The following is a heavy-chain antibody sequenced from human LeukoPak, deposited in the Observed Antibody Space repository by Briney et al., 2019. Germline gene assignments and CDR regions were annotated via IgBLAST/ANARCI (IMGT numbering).Heavy chain of an antibody. CDR2: INHSGST. V-gene: IGHV4-34*01. Sequence: SETLSLTCAVYGGSFSGYYWSWIRQPPGKGLEWIGEINHSGSTNYNPSLKSRVTISVDTSKNQFSLKLSSVTAADTAVYYCARGRALQQQLLSSVDYWGQGTLVTVSS. J-gene: IGHJ4*02. D-gene: IGHD6-13*01. CDR1: GGSFSGYY. CDR3: ARGRALQQQLLSSVDY.